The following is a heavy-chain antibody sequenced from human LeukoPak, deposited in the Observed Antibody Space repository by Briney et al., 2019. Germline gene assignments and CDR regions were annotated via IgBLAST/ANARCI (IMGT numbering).Heavy chain of an antibody. D-gene: IGHD5-12*01. Sequence: SETLSLTCTVSGASISSYYWSWIRQPPGKGLEWIGYIYYTGSTNYNPSLKSRVTISLDTSKNQFSLKLSSVTAADTAVYYCARVSAVATPLDYWGQGTLVTVS. CDR1: GASISSYY. CDR2: IYYTGST. V-gene: IGHV4-59*01. J-gene: IGHJ4*02. CDR3: ARVSAVATPLDY.